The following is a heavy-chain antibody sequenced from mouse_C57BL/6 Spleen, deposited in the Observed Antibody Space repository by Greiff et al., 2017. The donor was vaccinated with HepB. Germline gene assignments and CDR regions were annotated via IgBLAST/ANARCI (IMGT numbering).Heavy chain of an antibody. Sequence: VQLQQPGAELVKPGASVKLSCKASGYTFTSYWMQWVKQRPGQGLEWIGEIDPSDSYTNYNQKFKGKATLTVDTSSSTAYMQLSSLTSEDSAVYYCARKRAYYYGSSYGYFDVWGTGTTVTVSS. J-gene: IGHJ1*03. V-gene: IGHV1-50*01. CDR1: GYTFTSYW. CDR2: IDPSDSYT. CDR3: ARKRAYYYGSSYGYFDV. D-gene: IGHD1-1*01.